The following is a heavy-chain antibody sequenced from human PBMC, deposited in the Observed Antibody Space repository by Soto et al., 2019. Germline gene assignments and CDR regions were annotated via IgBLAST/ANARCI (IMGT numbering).Heavy chain of an antibody. J-gene: IGHJ3*02. Sequence: EVQLVESGGDLVQPGGSLRLSCAASGFTFSSHWMHWVRRVPGKGLMWVSHINTDGGITGYADSVKGRFTISRDNAKNTLYLQMNGLRVEDTSVYYCTREPGYCSRTSCYRRAFDSWGQGTMVTVSS. V-gene: IGHV3-74*01. CDR2: INTDGGIT. CDR1: GFTFSSHW. CDR3: TREPGYCSRTSCYRRAFDS. D-gene: IGHD2-2*01.